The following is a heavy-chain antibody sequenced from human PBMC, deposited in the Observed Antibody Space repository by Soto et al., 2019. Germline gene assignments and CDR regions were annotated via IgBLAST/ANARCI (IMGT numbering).Heavy chain of an antibody. Sequence: PGGSLRLSCTASVFTFGYYAMSWFRQAPGKGLEWVGFIRSKAYGGTTEYAASVKGRFTISRDDSKSIAYLQMNSLKTEDTAVYYCTTTYYDFWSGYYDFDYWGQGTLVTVSS. CDR1: VFTFGYYA. CDR3: TTTYYDFWSGYYDFDY. CDR2: IRSKAYGGTT. D-gene: IGHD3-3*01. V-gene: IGHV3-49*03. J-gene: IGHJ4*02.